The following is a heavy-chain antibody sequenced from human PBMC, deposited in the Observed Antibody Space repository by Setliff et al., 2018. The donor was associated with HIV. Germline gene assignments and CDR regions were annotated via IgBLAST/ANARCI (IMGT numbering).Heavy chain of an antibody. CDR3: ARHCLQTETTYCPTSDVFDI. V-gene: IGHV4-39*01. D-gene: IGHD4-4*01. J-gene: IGHJ3*02. CDR1: GGSASNSRYY. Sequence: SETLSLTCTVSGGSASNSRYYWAWIRQPPGKGLEYIGSIHYNEKTYYNPSLKSRVTISIDTSKNQFSLKLSSVTAADTAVFYCARHCLQTETTYCPTSDVFDIWGQGTMVTVSS. CDR2: IHYNEKT.